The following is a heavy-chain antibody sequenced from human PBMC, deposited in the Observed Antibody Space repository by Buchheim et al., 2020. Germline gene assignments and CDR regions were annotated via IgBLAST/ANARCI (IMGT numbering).Heavy chain of an antibody. Sequence: VQLVESGGGVVQPGRSLRLSCAASEFTFNNYDIHWVRQAPGKGLEWVAITWRDGRTGYYADSVKGRFTTSRDNSKNTVLLQMNSLRAEDTAVYYCARDWGISRFYFADWGQGTL. CDR3: ARDWGISRFYFAD. V-gene: IGHV3-33*01. D-gene: IGHD3-16*01. CDR2: TWRDGRTG. CDR1: EFTFNNYD. J-gene: IGHJ4*02.